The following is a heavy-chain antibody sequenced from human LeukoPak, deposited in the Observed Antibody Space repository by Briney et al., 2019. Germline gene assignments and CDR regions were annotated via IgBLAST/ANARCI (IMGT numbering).Heavy chain of an antibody. CDR3: GIVATKVDY. CDR2: IIPIFGTA. Sequence: SVQVSCQASGGTFSSYAISWVRPAPGQGLEWMGGIIPIFGTANYPQKFQGRVTITAEKSTSTAYMELSSLRSEDTAVYYCGIVATKVDYWGQGTLVTVSS. J-gene: IGHJ4*02. D-gene: IGHD5-12*01. V-gene: IGHV1-69*06. CDR1: GGTFSSYA.